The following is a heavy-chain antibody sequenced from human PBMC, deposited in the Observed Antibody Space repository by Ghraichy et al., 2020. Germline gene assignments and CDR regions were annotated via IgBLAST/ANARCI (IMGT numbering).Heavy chain of an antibody. J-gene: IGHJ4*02. Sequence: ASVKLSCKASGYTFTDYYIHWVRQSPGQGLEWMGWNNPNSGATTYAQRFQGRVTMTRDRSISTAYMELTTLRSDDTAVYYCARSDMTTIPNFNYWGQGTLVTVSS. CDR3: ARSDMTTIPNFNY. D-gene: IGHD1-1*01. CDR1: GYTFTDYY. V-gene: IGHV1-2*02. CDR2: NNPNSGAT.